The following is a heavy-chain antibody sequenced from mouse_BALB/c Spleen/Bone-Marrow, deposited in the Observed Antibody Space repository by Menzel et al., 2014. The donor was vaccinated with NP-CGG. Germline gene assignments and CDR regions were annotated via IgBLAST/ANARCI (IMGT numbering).Heavy chain of an antibody. CDR2: ILGDGST. Sequence: VHLVESGPGLVAPSQRLSITCTVSGFSLTGYGVNWVRQPPGKGLEWLGMILGDGSTDYNSALKSRLSISKDNSKSQVFLKMNSLQTDDTARYYCASSTMITTGFAYWGQGTLVTVSA. CDR3: ASSTMITTGFAY. V-gene: IGHV2-6-7*01. J-gene: IGHJ3*01. CDR1: GFSLTGYG. D-gene: IGHD2-4*01.